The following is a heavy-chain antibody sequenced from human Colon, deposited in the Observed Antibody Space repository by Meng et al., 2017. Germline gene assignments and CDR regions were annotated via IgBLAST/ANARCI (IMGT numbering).Heavy chain of an antibody. CDR2: IYYSGST. Sequence: SETLSLTCTVSGGSISSYSWSWIRQPPGKGLEWIEYIYYSGSTNYSPSLKSRVTISVDTSKNQFSLKLSSVPAAATAVYYCARVGANDDILTGWGQGTLVTVSS. V-gene: IGHV4-59*01. D-gene: IGHD3-9*01. CDR3: ARVGANDDILTG. CDR1: GGSISSYS. J-gene: IGHJ4*02.